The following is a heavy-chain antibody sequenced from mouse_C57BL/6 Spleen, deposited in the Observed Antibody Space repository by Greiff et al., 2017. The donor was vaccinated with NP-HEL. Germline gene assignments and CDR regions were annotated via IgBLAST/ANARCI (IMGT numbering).Heavy chain of an antibody. D-gene: IGHD3-2*02. CDR2: IYPGDGDT. V-gene: IGHV1-82*01. J-gene: IGHJ4*01. CDR1: GYAFSSSW. Sequence: VKLVESGPELVKPGASVKISCKASGYAFSSSWMNWVKQRPGKGLEWIGRIYPGDGDTNYNGKFKGKATLTADKSSSTAYMQLSSLTSEDSAVYFCARGGGQLRLRAMDYWGQGTSVTVSS. CDR3: ARGGGQLRLRAMDY.